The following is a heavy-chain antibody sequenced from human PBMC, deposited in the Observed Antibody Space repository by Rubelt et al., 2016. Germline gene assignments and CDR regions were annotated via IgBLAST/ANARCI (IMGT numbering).Heavy chain of an antibody. CDR2: IYWDDDS. J-gene: IGHJ5*02. V-gene: IGHV2-5*02. D-gene: IGHD3-3*02. CDR1: GFSLSTSGVG. Sequence: QITLKESGPTLVKPTQTLTLTCTFSGFSLSTSGVGVGWFRQPPGEALEWLALIYWDDDSKYSPYLKSRLASTKDTSKNQVVLTMTHMYPVDTATYYCSHYKATIRGTWFDPWGQGTLVTVSS. CDR3: SHYKATIRGTWFDP.